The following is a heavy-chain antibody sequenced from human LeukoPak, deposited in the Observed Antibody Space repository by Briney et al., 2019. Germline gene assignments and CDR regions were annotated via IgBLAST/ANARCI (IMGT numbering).Heavy chain of an antibody. J-gene: IGHJ4*02. CDR2: INHNGNVN. CDR3: ARDPRGWGAVAANYFDY. D-gene: IGHD6-19*01. Sequence: GGSLRLSCAASGFTFSSYWMNWARQAPGKGLEWVASINHNGNVNYYVDSVKGRFTISRDNAKNSLYLQMSNLRAEDTAVYYCARDPRGWGAVAANYFDYWGQGTLVTVSS. CDR1: GFTFSSYW. V-gene: IGHV3-7*03.